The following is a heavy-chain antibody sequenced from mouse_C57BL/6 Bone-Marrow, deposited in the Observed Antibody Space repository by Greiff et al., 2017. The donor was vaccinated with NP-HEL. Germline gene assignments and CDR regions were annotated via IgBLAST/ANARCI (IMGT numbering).Heavy chain of an antibody. D-gene: IGHD1-1*01. Sequence: VQLQQSGPVLVKPGASVKMSCKASGYTFTDYYMNWVKQSHGKSLEWIGVINPYNGGTSYNQKFKGKATLTVDKSSSTAYMELNSLTSEDSAVYYCASRHYYGSSYYAMDYWGQGTSVTVSS. CDR2: INPYNGGT. J-gene: IGHJ4*01. CDR3: ASRHYYGSSYYAMDY. CDR1: GYTFTDYY. V-gene: IGHV1-19*01.